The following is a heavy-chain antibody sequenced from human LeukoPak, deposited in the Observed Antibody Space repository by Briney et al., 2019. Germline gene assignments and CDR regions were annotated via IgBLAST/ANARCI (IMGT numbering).Heavy chain of an antibody. J-gene: IGHJ6*03. CDR3: ARLKYYDFWSGYYERYYYYMDV. CDR2: ISWNGGST. CDR1: GFTFDDYG. D-gene: IGHD3-3*01. V-gene: IGHV3-20*04. Sequence: PGGSLRLSCAASGFTFDDYGMSWVRQAPGKGLEWVSGISWNGGSTGYADSVKGRFTISRDNAKNSLFLQMNSLRAEDTAVYYCARLKYYDFWSGYYERYYYYMDVWGKGTTVTVSS.